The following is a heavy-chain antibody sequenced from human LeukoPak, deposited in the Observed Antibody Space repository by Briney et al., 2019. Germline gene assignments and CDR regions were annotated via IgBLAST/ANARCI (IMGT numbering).Heavy chain of an antibody. D-gene: IGHD3-10*01. CDR3: ARSSSITMVRGVQNYFDY. V-gene: IGHV1-69*05. CDR1: GGTFSSYA. J-gene: IGHJ4*02. CDR2: IIPIFGTA. Sequence: SVKVSCKASGGTFSSYAISWVRQAPGQGLEWMRGIIPIFGTANYAQKFQGRVTITTDESTSTAYMELSSLRSEDTAVSYCARSSSITMVRGVQNYFDYWGQGTLVTVSS.